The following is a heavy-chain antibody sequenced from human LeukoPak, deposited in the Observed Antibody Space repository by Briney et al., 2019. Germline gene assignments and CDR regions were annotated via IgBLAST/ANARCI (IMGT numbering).Heavy chain of an antibody. V-gene: IGHV1-18*01. J-gene: IGHJ4*02. CDR3: ARSKVGATIDY. CDR2: ISAYNGNT. CDR1: GYTFTSYG. Sequence: GASVKVSCKASGYTFTSYGITWVRQAPGQGLEWMGWISAYNGNTNYAQNLQGRVSMTTDTSTSTAHMEVRSLRSDDTAVYYCARSKVGATIDYWGQGTLVTVSS. D-gene: IGHD1-26*01.